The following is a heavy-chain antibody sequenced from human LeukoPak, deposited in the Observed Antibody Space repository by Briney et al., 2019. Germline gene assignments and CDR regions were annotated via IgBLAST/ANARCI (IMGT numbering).Heavy chain of an antibody. Sequence: GGSLRLSCAASGFTFSSYAMSWVRQAPGKGLEWVSVIYSGGSTYYADSVKGRFTISRDNSKNTLYLQMNSLRAEDTAVYYCARDQAAAGRISYYGMDVWGQGTTVTVSS. D-gene: IGHD6-13*01. CDR1: GFTFSSYA. V-gene: IGHV3-53*01. J-gene: IGHJ6*02. CDR3: ARDQAAAGRISYYGMDV. CDR2: IYSGGST.